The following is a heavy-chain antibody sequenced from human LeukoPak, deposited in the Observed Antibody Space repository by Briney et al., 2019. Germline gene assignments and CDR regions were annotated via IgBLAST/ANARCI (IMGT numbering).Heavy chain of an antibody. V-gene: IGHV3-7*01. D-gene: IGHD3-16*01. J-gene: IGHJ4*02. CDR3: ARGLYVGK. CDR1: GFTLSSYW. CDR2: IKQDGSEK. Sequence: PGGSLRLSCAASGFTLSSYWMSWVRQAPGKGLEWVANIKQDGSEKYYVDSVKGRFTISRDNAKNSLYLQMNSLRAEDTAVYYCARGLYVGKWGQGILVTVSS.